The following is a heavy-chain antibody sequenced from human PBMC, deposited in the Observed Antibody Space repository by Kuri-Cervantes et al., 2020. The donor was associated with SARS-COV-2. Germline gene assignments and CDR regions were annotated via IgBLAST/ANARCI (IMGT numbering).Heavy chain of an antibody. CDR2: ISSSSSYI. J-gene: IGHJ3*02. CDR3: AREFDSSGYYYAGDAFDI. D-gene: IGHD3-22*01. V-gene: IGHV3-21*01. Sequence: GGSLRLSCAASGFTFRSYAMSWVRQAPGKGLEWVSSISSSSSYIYYADSVKGRFTISRDNAKNSLYLPMNSLRAEDTAVYYCAREFDSSGYYYAGDAFDIWGQGTMVTVSS. CDR1: GFTFRSYA.